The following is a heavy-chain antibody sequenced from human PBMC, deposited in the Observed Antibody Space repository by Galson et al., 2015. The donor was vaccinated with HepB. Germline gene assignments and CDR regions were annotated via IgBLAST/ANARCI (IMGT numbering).Heavy chain of an antibody. D-gene: IGHD6-19*01. V-gene: IGHV3-30*18. Sequence: SLRLSCAASGFTFSSYGMHWVRQAPGKGLEWVALISYDGSNKYYADSLKGRFTISRDNSNNALYLQMNSLRAEDTAVYYCAKDLGSGWYLSDYWGQGTLVTVS. CDR2: ISYDGSNK. CDR1: GFTFSSYG. J-gene: IGHJ4*02. CDR3: AKDLGSGWYLSDY.